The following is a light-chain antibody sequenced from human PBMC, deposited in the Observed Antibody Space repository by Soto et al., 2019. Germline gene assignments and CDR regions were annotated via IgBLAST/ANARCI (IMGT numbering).Light chain of an antibody. J-gene: IGLJ2*01. CDR1: SSDVGSYNL. V-gene: IGLV2-23*02. CDR2: EVS. Sequence: QSALTQPASVSGSPGQSITISCTGTSSDVGSYNLVSWYQQHPGKAPKLMIYEVSKRPSGVSNRFSGSKSGNTASLTISGLQAEDEADYYCCSYAGSSTSLVVFGGGPRSPS. CDR3: CSYAGSSTSLVV.